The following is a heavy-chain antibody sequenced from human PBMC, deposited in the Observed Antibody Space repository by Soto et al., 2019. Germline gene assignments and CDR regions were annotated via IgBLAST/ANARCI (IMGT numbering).Heavy chain of an antibody. CDR1: GGCITSSSYY. CDR3: ATQEVGGSYVYTFDP. J-gene: IGHJ5*02. Sequence: QLHLRESGPGLVKPSETLSLTCTVSGGCITSSSYYWGWIRQPPGKGLEWIGSIYYSGSTYYNPSVKSRVTISVDTSKNQFSLKLSSVTASDTAVYDCATQEVGGSYVYTFDPWGQGTLVTVSS. CDR2: IYYSGST. D-gene: IGHD1-26*01. V-gene: IGHV4-39*01.